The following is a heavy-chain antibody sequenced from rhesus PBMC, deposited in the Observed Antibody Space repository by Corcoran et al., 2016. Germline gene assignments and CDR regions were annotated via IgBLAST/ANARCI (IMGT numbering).Heavy chain of an antibody. V-gene: IGHV1-198*02. CDR3: ARGQVTLDY. Sequence: QVQLVQSGAEVKKPGASVKVSCKASGFTFGSYAISWVRQAPGQGLEWMGVFIPLVGNTNYAEKFQGRVMITADTSTSTAYRELSSLRSEDTAVYYCARGQVTLDYWGQGVLVTVSS. D-gene: IGHD3-34*01. J-gene: IGHJ4*01. CDR2: FIPLVGNT. CDR1: GFTFGSYA.